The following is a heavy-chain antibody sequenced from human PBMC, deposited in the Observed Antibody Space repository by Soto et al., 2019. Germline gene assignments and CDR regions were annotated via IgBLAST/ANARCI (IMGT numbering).Heavy chain of an antibody. CDR1: GGSFSGYY. CDR3: ASGPTRNWFDP. Sequence: SETLSLTCAVYGGSFSGYYWSWIRQPPGKGLEWIGENNHSGSTNYNPSLKSRVTISVDTSKNQFSLKLSSVTAADTAVYYCASGPTRNWFDPWGQGTLVTVSS. V-gene: IGHV4-34*01. CDR2: NNHSGST. J-gene: IGHJ5*02.